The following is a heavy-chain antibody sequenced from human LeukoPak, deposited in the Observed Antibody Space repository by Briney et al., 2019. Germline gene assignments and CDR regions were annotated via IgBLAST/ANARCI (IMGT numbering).Heavy chain of an antibody. CDR3: ARGVVSGMTFEF. CDR2: INPNNGGT. V-gene: IGHV1-2*02. J-gene: IGHJ3*01. D-gene: IGHD2-15*01. CDR1: GYTFTAYY. Sequence: ASVKVACKAYGYTFTAYYLHWVRQAPGQGLEWMGWINPNNGGTKFGQKFQGRVTLTRDTSITTVYMELRDLRSDDAAVYYCARGVVSGMTFEFWGQGTGVTVSP.